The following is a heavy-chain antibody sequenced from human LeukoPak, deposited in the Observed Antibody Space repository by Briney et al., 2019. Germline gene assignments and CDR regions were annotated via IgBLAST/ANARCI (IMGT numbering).Heavy chain of an antibody. J-gene: IGHJ4*02. D-gene: IGHD3-16*01. Sequence: GGSLRLSCAVSGFSVSSNYMTWVRQAPGKGLEWVSVIHSADSTYYADSVKGRFTISRDNSKNTLYLQMNSLRAEDTAVYYCARAPGTAYDYVWGSQHFDYWGQGTLVTVSS. CDR1: GFSVSSNY. V-gene: IGHV3-53*05. CDR3: ARAPGTAYDYVWGSQHFDY. CDR2: IHSADST.